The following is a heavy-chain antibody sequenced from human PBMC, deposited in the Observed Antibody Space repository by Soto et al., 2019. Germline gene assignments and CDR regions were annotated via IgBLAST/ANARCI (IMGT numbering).Heavy chain of an antibody. CDR1: GGTFSSYT. V-gene: IGHV1-69*08. CDR3: ARDDSIPGGGNVVDY. J-gene: IGHJ4*02. CDR2: IIPILGIA. D-gene: IGHD1-1*01. Sequence: QVQLVQSGAEVKKPGSSVKVSCKASGGTFSSYTISWVRQAPGQGLEWMGRIIPILGIANYAQKFQGRVTITADKPTSTAYMERSSLRSEDTAVYYWARDDSIPGGGNVVDYWGQGTLVTVSS.